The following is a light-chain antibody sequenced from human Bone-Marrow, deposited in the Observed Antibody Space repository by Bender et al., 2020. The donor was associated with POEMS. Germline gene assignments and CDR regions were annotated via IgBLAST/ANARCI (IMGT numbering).Light chain of an antibody. V-gene: IGLV2-23*02. CDR3: GAWDDSLKGHV. J-gene: IGLJ1*01. CDR1: SSDVGSYDL. CDR2: EVS. Sequence: QSALTQPASVSGSPGQSITISCAGTSSDVGSYDLVSWYQQHPGKAPKLMIYEVSKRPSGVSNRFSGSKSGNTASLTISGLQAEDEADYYCGAWDDSLKGHVFGSGTKVTVL.